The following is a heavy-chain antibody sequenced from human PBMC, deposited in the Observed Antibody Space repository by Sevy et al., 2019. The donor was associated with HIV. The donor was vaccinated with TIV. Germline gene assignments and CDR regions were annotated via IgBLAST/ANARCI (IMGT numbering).Heavy chain of an antibody. CDR3: ARDRSDYDFWSGYLFGY. CDR2: ISSSGSTI. Sequence: GGSLRLSCAASGFTFSSYEMNWVRQAPGKGLEWVSYISSSGSTIYYADSVKGRFTISRDNAKNSLYLQMNSLRAEDTAVYYCARDRSDYDFWSGYLFGYWGQGTLVTVSS. CDR1: GFTFSSYE. J-gene: IGHJ4*02. D-gene: IGHD3-3*01. V-gene: IGHV3-48*03.